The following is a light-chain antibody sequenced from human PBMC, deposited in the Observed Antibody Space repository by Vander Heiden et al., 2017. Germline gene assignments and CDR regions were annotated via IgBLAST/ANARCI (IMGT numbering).Light chain of an antibody. V-gene: IGLV1-40*01. CDR2: GDF. CDR1: DSNIGAPFH. CDR3: QTWDSSLRSVV. J-gene: IGLJ3*02. Sequence: AGSDSNIGAPFHVHWYQHLTGTAPKLLIYGDFSRPSGVPDRFSASKSGTSASLAITGLEADDEAYYYCQTWDSSLRSVVFGGGTRLTV.